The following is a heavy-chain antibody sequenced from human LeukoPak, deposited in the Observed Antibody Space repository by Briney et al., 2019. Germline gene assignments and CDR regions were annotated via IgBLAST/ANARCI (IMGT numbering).Heavy chain of an antibody. CDR1: GFTFSSYS. D-gene: IGHD2-15*01. CDR2: ISSSSGYI. Sequence: PGGSLRLSCAASGFTFSSYSMNWVRQAPGKGLEWVSSISSSSGYIYYADSVKGRFTISRDNAKNSLYLQMNSLRAEDTAVYYCARDSNGWAFDIWGQGTMVTVSS. CDR3: ARDSNGWAFDI. J-gene: IGHJ3*02. V-gene: IGHV3-21*04.